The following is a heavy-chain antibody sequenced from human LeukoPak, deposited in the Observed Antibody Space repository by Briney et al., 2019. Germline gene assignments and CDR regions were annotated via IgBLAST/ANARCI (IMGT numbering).Heavy chain of an antibody. V-gene: IGHV4-34*01. CDR3: ARYDFWSGSIDY. Sequence: SETLSLTCAVYGGSFSDYYWSWIRQPPGKGLEWIGEINHSGSANYNPSLKSRVTISVDTSKNQFSLKLSSVTAADTAVYYCARYDFWSGSIDYWGQGTLVTVSS. CDR2: INHSGSA. D-gene: IGHD3-3*01. CDR1: GGSFSDYY. J-gene: IGHJ4*02.